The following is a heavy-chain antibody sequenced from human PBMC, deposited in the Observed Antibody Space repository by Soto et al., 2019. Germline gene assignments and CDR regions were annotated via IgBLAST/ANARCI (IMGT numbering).Heavy chain of an antibody. CDR1: GYSISSGYH. V-gene: IGHV4-38-2*02. D-gene: IGHD2-15*01. Sequence: RLRETLSLTCTVSGYSISSGYHWAWIRQPPGKGLEWLGSVHYSGNTYYSPSLKSRLTISVDKSKNQFSLNLSSVTAADTAVYYCARQDRVVAEGRWFDPWGQGTLVTVSS. CDR2: VHYSGNT. CDR3: ARQDRVVAEGRWFDP. J-gene: IGHJ5*02.